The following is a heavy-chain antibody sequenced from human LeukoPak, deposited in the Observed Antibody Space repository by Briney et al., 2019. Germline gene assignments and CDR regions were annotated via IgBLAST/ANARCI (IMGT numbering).Heavy chain of an antibody. CDR1: GFTFSTYW. J-gene: IGHJ4*02. CDR2: INTDGSST. CDR3: ARTHSGWLLDY. Sequence: PGGSLRLSCAASGFTFSTYWMHWGRQAPGEGLVWVSRINTDGSSTSYADSVKGRFTISRDNAKNTLYLQMNSLRAEDTAVYYCARTHSGWLLDYWGQGTLVTVSS. D-gene: IGHD6-19*01. V-gene: IGHV3-74*01.